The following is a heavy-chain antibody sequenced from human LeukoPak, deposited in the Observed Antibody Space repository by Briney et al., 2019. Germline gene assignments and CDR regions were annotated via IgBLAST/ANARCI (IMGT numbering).Heavy chain of an antibody. J-gene: IGHJ6*02. CDR3: ARDSGSYYGMDV. V-gene: IGHV3-48*03. CDR2: ISSSGSTV. CDR1: GFTFSSYE. D-gene: IGHD2-15*01. Sequence: GGSLRLSCAASGFTFSSYEMNWVRQAPGKGLEWVAYISSSGSTVYDADSVKGRFTISRDNAKNSLYVQMSSLRAEDTAVYYCARDSGSYYGMDVWGQGTTVTVSS.